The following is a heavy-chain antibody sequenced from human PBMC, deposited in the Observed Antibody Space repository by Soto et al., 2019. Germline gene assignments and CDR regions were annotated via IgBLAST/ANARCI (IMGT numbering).Heavy chain of an antibody. V-gene: IGHV1-69*13. CDR1: GGTFSSYA. D-gene: IGHD3-10*01. CDR3: ARVESGVRGAYYYGMDV. CDR2: IIPIFGTA. J-gene: IGHJ6*02. Sequence: WAAVKVSCKACGGTFSSYAISWVRQAPGQGLEWMGGIIPIFGTANYAQKFQGRVTITADESTSTAYMELSSLRSEDTAVYYCARVESGVRGAYYYGMDVWGPGTTVTVSS.